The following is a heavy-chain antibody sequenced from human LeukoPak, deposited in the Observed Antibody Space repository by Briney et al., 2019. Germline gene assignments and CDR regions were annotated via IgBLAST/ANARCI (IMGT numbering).Heavy chain of an antibody. CDR1: GFTFSNAW. CDR2: IKSKTDGGTT. Sequence: GGSLRLSCAASGFTFSNAWMSWVRQAPGKGPEWVGRIKSKTDGGTTDYAAPVKGRFTISRDDSKNTLYLQMNSLRAEDTAVYYCAKDRGPDLPRYFDYWGQGTLVTVSS. V-gene: IGHV3-15*01. CDR3: AKDRGPDLPRYFDY. J-gene: IGHJ4*02. D-gene: IGHD1-14*01.